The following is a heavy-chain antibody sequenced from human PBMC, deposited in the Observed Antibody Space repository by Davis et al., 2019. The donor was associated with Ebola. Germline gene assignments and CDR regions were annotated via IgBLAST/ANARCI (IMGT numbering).Heavy chain of an antibody. CDR2: ISNSGGYK. D-gene: IGHD2-21*01. CDR3: ATVKWGLLFFR. J-gene: IGHJ4*02. Sequence: GESLKISCAVSGFTFSSSTMTWVRQAPGKGLGWGSSISNSGGYKYYGESMKGRFTISRDNSKNSLFLQMDSLRVEDTAVYYCATVKWGLLFFRWGQGTLVTVSS. V-gene: IGHV3-21*01. CDR1: GFTFSSST.